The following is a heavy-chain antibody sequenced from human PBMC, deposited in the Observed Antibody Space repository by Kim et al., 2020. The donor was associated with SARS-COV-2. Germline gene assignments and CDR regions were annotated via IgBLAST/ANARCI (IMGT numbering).Heavy chain of an antibody. J-gene: IGHJ5*02. CDR2: ICPYSGKT. D-gene: IGHD3-9*01. CDR3: ARSADYDILTGYNPSWFDP. Sequence: AFVKVSCKASGDSFFFFVIFLVRFFFFLLCEWCGWICPYSGKTKYARKFQGRVTMTTYTSSTTAHMELRSLRSDDTAVYYCARSADYDILTGYNPSWFDPWGQGTLVTVSS. V-gene: IGHV1-18*01. CDR1: GDSFFFFV.